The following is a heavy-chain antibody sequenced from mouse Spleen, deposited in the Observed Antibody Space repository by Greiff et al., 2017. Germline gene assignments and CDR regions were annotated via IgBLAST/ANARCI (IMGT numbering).Heavy chain of an antibody. V-gene: IGHV3-1*02. Sequence: EVKLMESGPDLVKPSQSLSLTCTVTGYSITSGYSWHWIRQFPGNKLEWMGYIHYSGSTNYNPSLKSRISITRDTSKNQFFLQLNSVTTEDTATYYCARRVIYYYGSSYTDYWGQGTSVTVSS. J-gene: IGHJ4*01. D-gene: IGHD1-1*01. CDR1: GYSITSGYS. CDR2: IHYSGST. CDR3: ARRVIYYYGSSYTDY.